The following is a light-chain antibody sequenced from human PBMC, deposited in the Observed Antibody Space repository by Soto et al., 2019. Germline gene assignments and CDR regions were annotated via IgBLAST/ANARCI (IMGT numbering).Light chain of an antibody. V-gene: IGKV3-15*01. J-gene: IGKJ2*01. CDR3: QQYNNWRQET. CDR1: QSVSSN. Sequence: EIVMTQSPATLSVSPGERATLSCRASQSVSSNLAWYQQKPGQAPRLLIYCSSTKSTGIPARFSGSGSWTEFTLTISSLQSEDFAVYYCQQYNNWRQETFGQGIKLEIK. CDR2: CSS.